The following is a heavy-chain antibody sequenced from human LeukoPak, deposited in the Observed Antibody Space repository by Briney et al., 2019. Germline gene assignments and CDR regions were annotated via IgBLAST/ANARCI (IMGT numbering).Heavy chain of an antibody. Sequence: GGSLRLSCATSGFTFSRFWMSWVRQAPGKGLEWVANIKQDGSEKNYVGSVRGRFTISRDNAKNSLYLQMNSLRAEDTAVYYCAREWGTYYYGSGSYNNAFDIWGQGTMVTVSS. J-gene: IGHJ3*02. D-gene: IGHD3-10*01. V-gene: IGHV3-7*03. CDR3: AREWGTYYYGSGSYNNAFDI. CDR1: GFTFSRFW. CDR2: IKQDGSEK.